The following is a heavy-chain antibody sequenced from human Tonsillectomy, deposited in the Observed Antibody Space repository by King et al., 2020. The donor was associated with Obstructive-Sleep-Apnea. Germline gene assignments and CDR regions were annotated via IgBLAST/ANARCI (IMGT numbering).Heavy chain of an antibody. CDR1: GYTFSSYW. J-gene: IGHJ4*02. Sequence: VQLVQSGAEVKKPGEALRISCKGSGYTFSSYWISWVRQMPGKGLEWMGRVDPSDSYTNYSPSFHGHVTISTDESISTAYLQWGSLKASDTAIYYCAREFQDGNYWGQGTLVTVSS. V-gene: IGHV5-10-1*01. CDR3: AREFQDGNY. CDR2: VDPSDSYT. D-gene: IGHD3-10*01.